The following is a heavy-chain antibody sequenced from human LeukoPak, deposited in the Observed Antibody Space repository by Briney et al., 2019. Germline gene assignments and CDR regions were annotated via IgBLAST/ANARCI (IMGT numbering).Heavy chain of an antibody. CDR1: GFTFSSYA. D-gene: IGHD3-3*01. J-gene: IGHJ6*04. V-gene: IGHV3-23*01. CDR2: ISGSGGST. CDR3: AKGSHYDFWSGYYTPPWN. Sequence: GGSLRLSCAASGFTFSSYAMSWVRQAPGKGLEWVSAISGSGGSTYYADSVKGRFTISRDNSKNTLHLQMNSLRAEDTAVYYCAKGSHYDFWSGYYTPPWNWGKGTTVTVSS.